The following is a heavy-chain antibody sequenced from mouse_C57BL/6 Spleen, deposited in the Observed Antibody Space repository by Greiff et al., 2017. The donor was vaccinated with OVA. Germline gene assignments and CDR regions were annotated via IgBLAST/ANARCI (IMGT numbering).Heavy chain of an antibody. J-gene: IGHJ2*01. CDR2: IYPGDGDT. CDR3: ARSRYYGSSSGYFDY. D-gene: IGHD1-1*01. Sequence: VMLVESGPELVKPGASVKISCKASGYAFSSSWMNWVKQRPGKGLEWIGRIYPGDGDTNYNGKFKGKATLTADKSSSTAYMQLSSLTSEDSAVYFCARSRYYGSSSGYFDYWGQGTTLTVSS. V-gene: IGHV1-82*01. CDR1: GYAFSSSW.